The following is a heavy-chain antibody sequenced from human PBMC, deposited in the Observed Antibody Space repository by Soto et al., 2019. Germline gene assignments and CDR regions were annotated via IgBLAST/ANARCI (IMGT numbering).Heavy chain of an antibody. CDR2: IIPILGIA. V-gene: IGHV1-69*02. D-gene: IGHD3-10*01. Sequence: QVQLVQSGAEVKKPGSSVKVSCKASGGTFSSSTISWVRQAPGQGLEWMGRIIPILGIANYAQKFQGRVTITADKSTSTAYMELSSLRSEDTAVYYCVYGSGSYPDFDYWGQGTLVTVSS. CDR1: GGTFSSST. J-gene: IGHJ4*02. CDR3: VYGSGSYPDFDY.